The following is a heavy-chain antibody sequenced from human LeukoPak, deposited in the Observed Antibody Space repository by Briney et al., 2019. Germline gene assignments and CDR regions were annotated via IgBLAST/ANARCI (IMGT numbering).Heavy chain of an antibody. CDR2: INHSGST. V-gene: IGHV4-34*01. D-gene: IGHD3-10*01. J-gene: IGHJ4*02. CDR3: ARGPPYGSRSDYFDY. CDR1: GGSFSGYY. Sequence: PSETLSLTCAVYGGSFSGYYWSWVRQPPGKGLQWIGEINHSGSTNYNPSLKSRVTISVDTSKNQFSLKLSSVTAADTAVYYCARGPPYGSRSDYFDYWGQGTLVTVSS.